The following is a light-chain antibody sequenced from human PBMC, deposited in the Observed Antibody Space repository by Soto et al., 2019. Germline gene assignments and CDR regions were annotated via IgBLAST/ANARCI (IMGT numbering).Light chain of an antibody. CDR2: GAS. CDR3: QQYGTPLFT. Sequence: IVLTQSPGTLSLSPGERATLSCGASQSVTNNFLARYQQKPGQAPRLLIYGASSRSTGVPDRFSGSGSGIDFTLTISGLEPGDFAVYYCQQYGTPLFTFGPGTKVYI. J-gene: IGKJ3*01. CDR1: QSVTNNF. V-gene: IGKV3-20*01.